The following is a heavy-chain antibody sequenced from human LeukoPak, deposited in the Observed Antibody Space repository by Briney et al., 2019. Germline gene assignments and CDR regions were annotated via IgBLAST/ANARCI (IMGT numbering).Heavy chain of an antibody. CDR2: LTPDGGRT. CDR1: RFIFSDSW. D-gene: IGHD6-6*01. CDR3: SRGRHNAFDI. J-gene: IGHJ3*02. Sequence: GGSLRLSCAASRFIFSDSWMHWVRQAPGKGPVWVSRLTPDGGRTDYADSVKGRFTISRDNAKNTLYLQMNNLRADDTAVYYCSRGRHNAFDILGQGTMVTVSS. V-gene: IGHV3-74*01.